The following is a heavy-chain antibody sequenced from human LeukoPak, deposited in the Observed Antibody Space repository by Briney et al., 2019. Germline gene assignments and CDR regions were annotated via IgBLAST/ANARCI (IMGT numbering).Heavy chain of an antibody. CDR1: GDSVSRNNIA. J-gene: IGHJ4*02. CDR3: ARGLGWPYFDY. V-gene: IGHV6-1*01. D-gene: IGHD5-24*01. Sequence: SQTLSLTCAISGDSVSRNNIAWNWIRQSPSRGLEWLGRTYYGSKWYSDYAISVKSRITINPDTSKNQFSLQLNSVTPEDTAVYYCARGLGWPYFDYWGQGTLVTVSS. CDR2: TYYGSKWYS.